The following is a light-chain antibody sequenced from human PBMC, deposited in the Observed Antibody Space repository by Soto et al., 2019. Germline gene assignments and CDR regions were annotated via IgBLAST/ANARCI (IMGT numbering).Light chain of an antibody. CDR3: QQSYSTPYT. CDR2: GAS. V-gene: IGKV1-39*01. CDR1: QSISSY. Sequence: DIQMTQSPSSLSASVGDRVTITCRASQSISSYLNWYQQKPGKAPKLLIYGASTFQSGVPSRFSGSGSGTDFTLTISSLQPEEFATYYCQQSYSTPYTFGQGTKLEIK. J-gene: IGKJ2*01.